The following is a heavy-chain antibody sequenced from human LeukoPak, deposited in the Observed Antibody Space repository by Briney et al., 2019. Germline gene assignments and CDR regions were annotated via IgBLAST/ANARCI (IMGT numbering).Heavy chain of an antibody. D-gene: IGHD1-1*01. J-gene: IGHJ4*02. CDR3: ARANWNGLYYFDY. Sequence: GASVKVSCKASGYTFTGYYMHWVRQAPGQGLERMGWINPNSGGTNYAQKFQGRVTMTRDTSISTAYMELSRLRSDVTAVYYCARANWNGLYYFDYWGQGTLVTVSS. V-gene: IGHV1-2*02. CDR1: GYTFTGYY. CDR2: INPNSGGT.